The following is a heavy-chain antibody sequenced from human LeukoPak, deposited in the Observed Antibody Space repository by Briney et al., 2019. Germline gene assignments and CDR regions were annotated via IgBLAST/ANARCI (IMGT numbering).Heavy chain of an antibody. CDR2: IYHSGCT. CDR3: ARDQVAPWFDP. D-gene: IGHD2-15*01. Sequence: SETLSLTCAVSGGSISSSNWWSWVRQPPGKGLEWIGEIYHSGCTNYNPSLKSRVTISVDTSKNQFSLKLSSVTAADTAVYYCARDQVAPWFDPWGQGTLVTVSS. CDR1: GGSISSSNW. V-gene: IGHV4-4*02. J-gene: IGHJ5*02.